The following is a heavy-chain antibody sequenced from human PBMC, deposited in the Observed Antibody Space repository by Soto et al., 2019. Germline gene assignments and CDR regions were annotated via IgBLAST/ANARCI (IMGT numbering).Heavy chain of an antibody. CDR2: ISYDGSNK. Sequence: QVQLVESGGGVVQPGTSLRLSCAASGFTFSTYGMHWVRQAPGKGLGRVPVISYDGSNKYYADSVKGRFTISRDNSKNTLYLQMDSLRAEDTAVYYCAKDHLLTTVTTVGDWGQGTLVTVSS. D-gene: IGHD4-17*01. CDR3: AKDHLLTTVTTVGD. V-gene: IGHV3-30*18. CDR1: GFTFSTYG. J-gene: IGHJ4*02.